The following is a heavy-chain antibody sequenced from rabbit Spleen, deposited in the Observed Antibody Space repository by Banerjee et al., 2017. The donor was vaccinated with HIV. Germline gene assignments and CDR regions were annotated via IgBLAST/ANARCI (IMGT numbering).Heavy chain of an antibody. CDR2: IYTGNGKT. Sequence: QEQLVESGGGLVQPEGSLTLTCTASGFDLSSYYYMSWVRQAPGEGLEWIGCIYTGNGKTYYASWAKGRFTISKSSSTTVTLQMTSLTAADTATYFCARDQGYSYNFATGDFDLWGPGTLVTVS. V-gene: IGHV1S45*01. J-gene: IGHJ4*01. CDR1: GFDLSSYYY. D-gene: IGHD6-1*01. CDR3: ARDQGYSYNFATGDFDL.